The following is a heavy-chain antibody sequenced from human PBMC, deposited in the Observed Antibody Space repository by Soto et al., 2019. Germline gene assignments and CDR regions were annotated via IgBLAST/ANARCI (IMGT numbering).Heavy chain of an antibody. J-gene: IGHJ4*02. D-gene: IGHD3-10*01. Sequence: PSETLSLTCTVSGGSISSYYWSWLRQPPGKGLEWIGYIYYSGSTNYNPSLKSRVTISVDTSKNQLSLKLNSMTAADTAVYYCARHNYGSGSTYFDYWGQGTLVTVS. CDR1: GGSISSYY. V-gene: IGHV4-59*08. CDR2: IYYSGST. CDR3: ARHNYGSGSTYFDY.